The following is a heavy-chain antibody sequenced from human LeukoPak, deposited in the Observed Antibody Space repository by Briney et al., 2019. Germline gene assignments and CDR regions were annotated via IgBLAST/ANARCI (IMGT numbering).Heavy chain of an antibody. CDR2: ISGSGGST. D-gene: IGHD3-22*01. CDR3: AKRTFYDSSGYPSFDY. V-gene: IGHV3-23*01. Sequence: PGGSLRLSCAASGFTFSSYAMSWVRQAPGKGLEWVSAISGSGGSTYYADSVKGRFTISRDNSKNTLYLQMNSLRAEDTAVYYCAKRTFYDSSGYPSFDYWGQGTLVTVSS. CDR1: GFTFSSYA. J-gene: IGHJ4*02.